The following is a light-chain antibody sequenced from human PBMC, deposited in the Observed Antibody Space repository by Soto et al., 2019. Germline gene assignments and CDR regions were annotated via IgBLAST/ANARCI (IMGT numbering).Light chain of an antibody. CDR3: ATWDDRLNGLM. CDR1: SSNIGSNT. CDR2: SNN. J-gene: IGLJ3*02. V-gene: IGLV1-44*01. Sequence: QPVLTQPPSASGTPGQRVSISCSGNSSNIGSNTVNWYHQLPGTAPTLLIKSNNQRPSGIPDRFSGSKSGTSATLAISGLRCEDEADYYGATWDDRLNGLMFGGGTKVTVL.